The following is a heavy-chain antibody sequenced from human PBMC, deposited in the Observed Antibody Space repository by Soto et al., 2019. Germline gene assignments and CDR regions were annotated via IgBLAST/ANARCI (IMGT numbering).Heavy chain of an antibody. CDR3: ARWPDGYYYYGMDV. Sequence: QVQLVQYGAEEKKPGASVKVSCKASGYTFTSYDINWVRQATGQGLEWMGWMNPNSGNTGYAQKFQGRVTMTRNTSISTAYMELSSLRSEDTAVYYCARWPDGYYYYGMDVWGQGTTVTVSS. J-gene: IGHJ6*02. CDR2: MNPNSGNT. V-gene: IGHV1-8*01. CDR1: GYTFTSYD.